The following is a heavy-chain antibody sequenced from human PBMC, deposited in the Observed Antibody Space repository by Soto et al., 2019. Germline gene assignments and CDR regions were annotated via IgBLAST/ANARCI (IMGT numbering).Heavy chain of an antibody. V-gene: IGHV4-31*03. D-gene: IGHD2-15*01. Sequence: SETLSLTCTVSGGSISSGGYYWSWIRQHPGKGLEWIGYIYYSGSTYYNPSLKSRVTISVDTSKNQFSLKLSSVTAADTAMYYCARVLPFYCDYWGRGTLVTVSS. CDR2: IYYSGST. CDR3: ARVLPFYCDY. CDR1: GGSISSGGYY. J-gene: IGHJ4*02.